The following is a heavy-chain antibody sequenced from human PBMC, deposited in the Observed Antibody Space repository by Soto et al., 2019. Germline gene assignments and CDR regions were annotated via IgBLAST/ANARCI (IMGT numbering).Heavy chain of an antibody. Sequence: EVQLLESGGGLVQPGGSLRLSCAASGFTFSSYAMTWVRQAPGKGLEWVALILGGSGKTYYADSVKGRFTISRDNTKNTLYLQMDCLRAEDSARYSCVKVGPIGLSGNDYWGQGTLVTVSS. CDR1: GFTFSSYA. J-gene: IGHJ4*01. CDR3: VKVGPIGLSGNDY. CDR2: ILGGSGKT. D-gene: IGHD6-19*01. V-gene: IGHV3-23*01.